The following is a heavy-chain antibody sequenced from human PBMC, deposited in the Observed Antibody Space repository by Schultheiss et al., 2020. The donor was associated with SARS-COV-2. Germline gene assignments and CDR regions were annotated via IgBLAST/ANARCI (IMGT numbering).Heavy chain of an antibody. D-gene: IGHD6-13*01. V-gene: IGHV1-69*10. Sequence: SVKVSCKASGGTFSIYAISWVRQAPGQGLEWMGWIIPIFGIANYAQKFQGRVTITADKSTSTAYMELSSLRSEDTAVYYCARDTEIAAAGTDIYYYYYGMDVWGQGTTVTVSS. CDR1: GGTFSIYA. J-gene: IGHJ6*02. CDR3: ARDTEIAAAGTDIYYYYYGMDV. CDR2: IIPIFGIA.